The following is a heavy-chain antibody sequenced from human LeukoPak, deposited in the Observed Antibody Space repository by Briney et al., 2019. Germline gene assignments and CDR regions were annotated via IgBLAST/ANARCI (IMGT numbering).Heavy chain of an antibody. V-gene: IGHV3-21*01. D-gene: IGHD4-11*01. CDR3: AGAGVTTLYYYYYYGMDV. CDR2: ISSSSSYI. CDR1: GFTFSSYS. Sequence: GGSLRLSCAASGFTFSSYSMNWVRQAPGKGLEWVSSISSSSSYIYYADSVKGRFTISRDNAKNSLYLQMNSLRAEDTAGYYCAGAGVTTLYYYYYYGMDVWGQGTTVTVSS. J-gene: IGHJ6*02.